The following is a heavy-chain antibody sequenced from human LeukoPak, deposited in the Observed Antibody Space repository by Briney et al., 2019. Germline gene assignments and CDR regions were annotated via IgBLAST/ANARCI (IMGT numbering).Heavy chain of an antibody. V-gene: IGHV4-30-2*01. D-gene: IGHD3-10*01. J-gene: IGHJ4*02. CDR3: ARSYGSGSYTFDY. Sequence: SETLSLTCAVSGGSISSGGYSWRWIRQPPGKGLEWIGYIYHSGSTYYNPSLKSRVTISVDRSKNQFSLKLSSVTAADTAVYYCARSYGSGSYTFDYCGQGTLVTVSS. CDR2: IYHSGST. CDR1: GGSISSGGYS.